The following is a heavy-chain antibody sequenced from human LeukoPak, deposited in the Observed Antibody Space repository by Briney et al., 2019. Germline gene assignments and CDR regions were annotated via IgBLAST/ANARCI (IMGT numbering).Heavy chain of an antibody. CDR3: ARESRFGESSNYYYYYGIDV. CDR1: GLTFSDYY. J-gene: IGHJ6*02. CDR2: ISSSSSYT. V-gene: IGHV3-11*05. Sequence: GGSLRLSCAASGLTFSDYYMSSIRQAPGKGLEWVSYISSSSSYTNYADSVKGRFTISRDNAKNSVYLQMNSLRAEETAVYYCARESRFGESSNYYYYYGIDVWGQGTTVTVSS. D-gene: IGHD3-10*01.